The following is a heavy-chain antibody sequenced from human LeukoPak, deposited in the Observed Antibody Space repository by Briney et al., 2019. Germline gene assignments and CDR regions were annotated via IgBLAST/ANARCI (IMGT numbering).Heavy chain of an antibody. V-gene: IGHV4-31*03. Sequence: PSETLSLTCTVSGGSISSGGYYWSWIRQHPGEGLEWIVYIYYTGSTYSNPSLESRLTISVDTSKNQFSLKLKSVTAADTAVYYCARVVTGINRYFFDYWGQGTLVTVSS. D-gene: IGHD4-23*01. CDR1: GGSISSGGYY. CDR3: ARVVTGINRYFFDY. CDR2: IYYTGST. J-gene: IGHJ4*02.